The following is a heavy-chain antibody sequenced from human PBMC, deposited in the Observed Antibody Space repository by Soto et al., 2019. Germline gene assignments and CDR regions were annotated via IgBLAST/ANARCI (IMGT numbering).Heavy chain of an antibody. CDR2: INHSGST. Sequence: PSETLSLTCAVYGGSFSGYYWSWIRQPPGKGLEWIGEINHSGSTNYNPSLKSRVTISVDTSKNQFSLKLSSVTAADTAVCYCARAWAVTGTTVVGYGMDVWGQGTTVTVSS. CDR3: ARAWAVTGTTVVGYGMDV. J-gene: IGHJ6*02. D-gene: IGHD1-20*01. CDR1: GGSFSGYY. V-gene: IGHV4-34*01.